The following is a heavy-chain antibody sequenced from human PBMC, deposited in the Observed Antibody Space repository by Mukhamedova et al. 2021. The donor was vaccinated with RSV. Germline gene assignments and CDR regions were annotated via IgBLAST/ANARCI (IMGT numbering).Heavy chain of an antibody. Sequence: VRQAPGQGLEWMGIINPGNTTRMPTIYAQTFQGRVTMTRDTSTTTVYMELTSLKSEDTAVYYCARGDSGGNWCFDFWGQGALVTV. CDR2: INPGNTTRMPT. CDR3: ARGDSGGNWCFDF. V-gene: IGHV1-46*01. D-gene: IGHD4-23*01. J-gene: IGHJ4*02.